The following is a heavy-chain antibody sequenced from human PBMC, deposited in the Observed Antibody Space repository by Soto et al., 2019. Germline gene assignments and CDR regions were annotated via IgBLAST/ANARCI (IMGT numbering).Heavy chain of an antibody. J-gene: IGHJ4*02. CDR1: GFTFSSYA. CDR3: AKLGGYCSGGSCYSYFDY. CDR2: ISGSGGST. V-gene: IGHV3-23*01. Sequence: EVQLLESGGGLVQPGGSLRLSCAASGFTFSSYAMSWVRQAPGKGLEWVSAISGSGGSTYYADSVKGRFTISRDNXKXTXXLQMNSLRAEDTAVYYCAKLGGYCSGGSCYSYFDYWGQGTLVTVSS. D-gene: IGHD2-15*01.